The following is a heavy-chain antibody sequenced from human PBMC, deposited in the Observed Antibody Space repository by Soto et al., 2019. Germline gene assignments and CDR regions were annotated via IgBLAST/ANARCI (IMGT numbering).Heavy chain of an antibody. D-gene: IGHD3-22*01. CDR1: GYSFTSYW. J-gene: IGHJ4*02. V-gene: IGHV5-10-1*01. CDR2: IDPSDSYT. Sequence: PGESLKISCKGSGYSFTSYWISWVRQMPGKGLEWMGRIDPSDSYTNYSPSFQGHVTISADKSISTAYLQWSSLKASDTAMYYCARHTAYYYDSSGYYPAYWGQGTLVTVSS. CDR3: ARHTAYYYDSSGYYPAY.